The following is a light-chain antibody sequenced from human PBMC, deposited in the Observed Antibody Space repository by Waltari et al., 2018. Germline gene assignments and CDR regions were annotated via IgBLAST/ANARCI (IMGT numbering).Light chain of an antibody. CDR1: ELGDKY. Sequence: SYELTQPPSVSVSPGQTATITCSGDELGDKYVCWYQHKPGQSPVLVIYQDAWRPSGIPERFSGSNSGNTATLTISGTQAIDEADYYCQAWDSSAAGVFGPGTKVTVL. J-gene: IGLJ1*01. CDR3: QAWDSSAAGV. V-gene: IGLV3-1*01. CDR2: QDA.